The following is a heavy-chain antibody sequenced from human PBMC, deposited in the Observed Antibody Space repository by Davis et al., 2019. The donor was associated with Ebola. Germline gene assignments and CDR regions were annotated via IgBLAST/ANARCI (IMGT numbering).Heavy chain of an antibody. CDR2: ISGSGGST. Sequence: GESLKISCAASGFTFSSYAMSWVRQAPGKGLEWVSAISGSGGSTYYADSVKGRFTISRDNSKNTLYLQMNSLRAEDTAVYYCANMFSSSPRGGWFDPWGQGTLVTVSS. CDR3: ANMFSSSPRGGWFDP. D-gene: IGHD6-6*01. CDR1: GFTFSSYA. J-gene: IGHJ5*02. V-gene: IGHV3-23*01.